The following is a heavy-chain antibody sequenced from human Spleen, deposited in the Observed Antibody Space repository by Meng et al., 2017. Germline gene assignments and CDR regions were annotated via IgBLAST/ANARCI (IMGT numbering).Heavy chain of an antibody. V-gene: IGHV1-69*06. CDR3: ARDEDISAAGKLFGDY. CDR2: ITPIFGTA. J-gene: IGHJ4*02. D-gene: IGHD6-13*01. CDR1: GGTFSTYT. Sequence: SVKVSCKASGGTFSTYTITWVRQAPGQGLEWMGAITPIFGTANYAQKFQGRVTINADKSTGTAYMELSGLRSDDTAMYYCARDEDISAAGKLFGDYWGQGTLVTVSS.